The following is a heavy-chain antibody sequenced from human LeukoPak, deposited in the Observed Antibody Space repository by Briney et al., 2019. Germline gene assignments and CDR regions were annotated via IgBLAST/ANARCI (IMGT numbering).Heavy chain of an antibody. D-gene: IGHD2-2*01. J-gene: IGHJ3*02. CDR2: ITNDGSTT. CDR3: ASQYCGSTSCYGFDAFDI. CDR1: GFTFSSYW. Sequence: GGSLRLSCAGSGFTFSSYWTHWVRQAPGKGLVWVSRITNDGSTTSYADSVKGRFTISRDNAKNTLYLQMNSLRAEDTAVYYCASQYCGSTSCYGFDAFDIWGQGTKVTVSS. V-gene: IGHV3-74*01.